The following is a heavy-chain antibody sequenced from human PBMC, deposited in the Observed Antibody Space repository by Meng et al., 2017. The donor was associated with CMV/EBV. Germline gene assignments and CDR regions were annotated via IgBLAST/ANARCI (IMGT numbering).Heavy chain of an antibody. CDR1: GFTFSSYS. CDR2: ISSSSSYI. V-gene: IGHV3-21*01. Sequence: GGSLRLSCAASGFTFSSYSMNWVRQAPGKGLEWVSSISSSSSYIYYADSVKGRFTISRDNAMNSLYLQMNSLRAEDTAVYYCARVGRTSQTMIVVVPKGSGAFDIWGQGTMVTVSS. D-gene: IGHD3-22*01. CDR3: ARVGRTSQTMIVVVPKGSGAFDI. J-gene: IGHJ3*02.